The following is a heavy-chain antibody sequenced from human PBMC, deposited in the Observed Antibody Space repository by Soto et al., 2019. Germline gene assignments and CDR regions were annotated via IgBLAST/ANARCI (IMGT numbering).Heavy chain of an antibody. CDR2: IYPGDSDT. V-gene: IGHV5-51*01. D-gene: IGHD4-17*01. CDR1: GYSFTNYW. J-gene: IGHJ6*02. CDR3: ARLPDGDYETDYGMDV. Sequence: PGESLKISCKGSGYSFTNYWIGWVRQMPGKGLEWMAIIYPGDSDTRYSPSFQGQVTISADKSISTAYLQWSSLKASDTAMYYCARLPDGDYETDYGMDVWGQGTTVTVSS.